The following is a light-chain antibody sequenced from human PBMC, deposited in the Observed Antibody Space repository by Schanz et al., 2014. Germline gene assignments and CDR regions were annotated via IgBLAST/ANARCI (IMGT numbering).Light chain of an antibody. Sequence: QSVLTQPPSVSGAPGQRVTISCTGSSSNIGAGYDVHWYQQLPGTAPKLLIYGNSNRPSGVPDRFSGSKSGTSASLAITGLHDEDEDDYCRTSYTSNGALVVFGGGTKLTVL. CDR2: GNS. J-gene: IGLJ2*01. CDR1: SSNIGAGYD. CDR3: TSYTSNGALVV. V-gene: IGLV1-40*01.